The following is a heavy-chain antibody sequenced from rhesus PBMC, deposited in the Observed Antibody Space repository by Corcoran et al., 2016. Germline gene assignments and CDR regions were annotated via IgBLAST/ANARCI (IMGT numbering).Heavy chain of an antibody. V-gene: IGHV4-169*01. Sequence: QLQLQESGQGLVKPSETLSVTCAVSGGSISSNYWRWIRQPPGKGLEWIGRHDGSCGSTNYNPPPKSRVTRAVDTSKNQPALKRSALCAADTAVYYCARREGAFDFWGQGLRVTVSS. CDR3: ARREGAFDF. CDR2: HDGSCGST. J-gene: IGHJ3*01. CDR1: GGSISSNY.